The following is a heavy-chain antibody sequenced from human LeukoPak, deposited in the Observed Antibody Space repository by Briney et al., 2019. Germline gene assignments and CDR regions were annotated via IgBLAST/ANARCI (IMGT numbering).Heavy chain of an antibody. CDR1: GFTFSSYA. Sequence: GGSLRLSCAASGFTFSSYAMAWVRQAPGKGLEWVSSITRSGGGTYYADSVKGQFTISRDNSKNTLYLQMNSLRAEDTAVYFCAKRGTNGNYYFDSWGQGTLVTVSS. V-gene: IGHV3-23*01. J-gene: IGHJ4*02. D-gene: IGHD2-8*01. CDR3: AKRGTNGNYYFDS. CDR2: ITRSGGGT.